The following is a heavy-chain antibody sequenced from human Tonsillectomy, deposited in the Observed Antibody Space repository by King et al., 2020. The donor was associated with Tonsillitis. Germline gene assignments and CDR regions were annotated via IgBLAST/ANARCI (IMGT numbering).Heavy chain of an antibody. CDR1: GYSFTSYD. CDR3: ARGGGDYATYGRLHRGPLDS. V-gene: IGHV1-8*02. CDR2: MNSNSGNT. J-gene: IGHJ4*02. D-gene: IGHD2-8*01. Sequence: VQLVESGAEVKKPGASVRVSCKASGYSFTSYDVNWVRQAPGQGLEWMAWMNSNSGNTGYAKTFRGRLIVTSDTSTSTAYMDLTSLTSEDTAVYFCARGGGDYATYGRLHRGPLDSWGQGTLVTVSS.